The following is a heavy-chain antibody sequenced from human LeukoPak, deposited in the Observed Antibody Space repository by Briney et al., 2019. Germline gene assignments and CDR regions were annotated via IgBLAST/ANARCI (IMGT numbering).Heavy chain of an antibody. D-gene: IGHD2-2*01. V-gene: IGHV1-2*02. Sequence: ASVKVSCKTSGYTFSGYYMHWVRQAPGQGLEWMGWINPNSGGTNYAQKFQGRVTMTRDTSINTAYMELNWLRDDDTAVYYCARGMGVLVPAATWFDPWGQGTLVTVSS. CDR1: GYTFSGYY. CDR2: INPNSGGT. CDR3: ARGMGVLVPAATWFDP. J-gene: IGHJ5*02.